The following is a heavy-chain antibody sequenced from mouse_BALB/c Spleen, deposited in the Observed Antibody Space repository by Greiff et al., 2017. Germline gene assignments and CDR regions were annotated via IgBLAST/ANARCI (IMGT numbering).Heavy chain of an antibody. J-gene: IGHJ2*01. V-gene: IGHV5-6*01. Sequence: EVKLVESGGDLVKPGGSLKLSCAASGFTFSSYGMSWVRQTPDKRLEWVATISSGGSYTYYPDSVKGRFTISRDNAKNTLYLQMSSLKSEDTAMYYCASIITTVVGDYFDYWGQGTTLTVSS. CDR1: GFTFSSYG. CDR3: ASIITTVVGDYFDY. D-gene: IGHD1-1*01. CDR2: ISSGGSYT.